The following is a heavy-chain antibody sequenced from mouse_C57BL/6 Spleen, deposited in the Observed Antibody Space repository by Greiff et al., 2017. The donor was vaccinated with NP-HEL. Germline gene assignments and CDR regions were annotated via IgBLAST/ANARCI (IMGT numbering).Heavy chain of an antibody. J-gene: IGHJ4*01. CDR1: GYTFTSYW. V-gene: IGHV1-72*01. CDR2: IDPSSGGT. D-gene: IGHD1-1*01. Sequence: QVQLQQPGAELVKPGASVKLSCKASGYTFTSYWMHWVKQRPGRGLEWIGRIDPSSGGTKYNEKSKSKATLTVDKPSSTAYMQLSSLTSEDSAGYYCARDYGSSFYYAMGYRGKGTSVTVAS. CDR3: ARDYGSSFYYAMGY.